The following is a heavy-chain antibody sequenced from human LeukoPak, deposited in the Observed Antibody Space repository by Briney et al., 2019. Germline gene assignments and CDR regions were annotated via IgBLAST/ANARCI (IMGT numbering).Heavy chain of an antibody. CDR3: ARVRGYSGYEGRYYYYGMDV. J-gene: IGHJ6*02. CDR2: IYSGGST. D-gene: IGHD5-12*01. CDR1: GFTFSDHY. Sequence: GGSLRLSCAASGFTFSDHYLDWVRQAPGKGLEWVSVIYSGGSTYYADSVKGRFTISRDNSKNTLYLQMNSLRAEDTAVYYCARVRGYSGYEGRYYYYGMDVWGQGTTVTVSS. V-gene: IGHV3-53*01.